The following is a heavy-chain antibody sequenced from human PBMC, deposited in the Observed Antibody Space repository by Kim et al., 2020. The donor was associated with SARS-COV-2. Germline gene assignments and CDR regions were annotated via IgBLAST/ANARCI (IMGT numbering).Heavy chain of an antibody. CDR3: ARDGSTTSPFAGLIVADY. J-gene: IGHJ4*02. CDR2: IKQDGGGT. CDR1: GFTFSTHW. Sequence: GGSLRLSCAVSGFTFSTHWMSWVRQAPGKGLVWVANIKQDGGGTYYVDSVKGRFTISRDNPKNSLFLQMNSLRAEDTAVYYCARDGSTTSPFAGLIVADYWGQGTLVTVSS. D-gene: IGHD3-16*02. V-gene: IGHV3-7*01.